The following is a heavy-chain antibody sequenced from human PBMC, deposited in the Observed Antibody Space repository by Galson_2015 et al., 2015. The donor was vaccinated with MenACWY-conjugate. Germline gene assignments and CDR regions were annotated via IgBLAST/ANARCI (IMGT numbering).Heavy chain of an antibody. J-gene: IGHJ4*02. CDR3: ARGGQGEVAATLFDY. D-gene: IGHD2-15*01. V-gene: IGHV3-11*06. Sequence: SLRLSCAASGFTFSDYYMSWIRQAPGKGLEWVSYISSSSSYTNYADSVKGRFTISRDNAKNSLYLQMNSLRAEDTAVYYCARGGQGEVAATLFDYWLQGTLVTVSS. CDR2: ISSSSSYT. CDR1: GFTFSDYY.